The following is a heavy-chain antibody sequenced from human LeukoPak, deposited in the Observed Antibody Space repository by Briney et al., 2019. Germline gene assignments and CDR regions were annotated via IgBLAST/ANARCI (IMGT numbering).Heavy chain of an antibody. V-gene: IGHV3-33*06. Sequence: PGGSLRLSCAASGFTFSSYGMHWVRQAPGKGLEWVAVIWYDGSNKYYADSVKGRFTISRDNSKNTLYLQMSSLRADDTAAYFCAKRPRDSSGYYLGAFDGWGQGTTVTVSS. J-gene: IGHJ3*01. D-gene: IGHD3-22*01. CDR1: GFTFSSYG. CDR2: IWYDGSNK. CDR3: AKRPRDSSGYYLGAFDG.